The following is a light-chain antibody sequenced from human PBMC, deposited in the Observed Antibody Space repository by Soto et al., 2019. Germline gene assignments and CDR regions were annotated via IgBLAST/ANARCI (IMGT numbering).Light chain of an antibody. J-gene: IGKJ1*01. CDR2: AAS. V-gene: IGKV1-39*01. CDR3: QQSYSTPPT. Sequence: DIQMTQSPSSLSASVGDRVTITCRASQSISSYLNWYQQKPGKAPKLLIYAASSLQSGVPSRFSGRGSGTDFTLNILSLQPEDFATYYCQQSYSTPPTFGQGTQVEIK. CDR1: QSISSY.